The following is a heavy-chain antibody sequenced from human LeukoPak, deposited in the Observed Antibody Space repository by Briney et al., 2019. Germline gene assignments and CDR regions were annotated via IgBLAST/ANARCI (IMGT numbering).Heavy chain of an antibody. Sequence: PSETLSLTCTVSGGSVSSDGYFWSWIRQPPGKGLEWIGYIYYSGSTDYNPSLKSRVTISVDTSKNQSSLKLSSVTAADTAVYYCARVNIAPAGTAVSWGQGTLVTVSS. CDR3: ARVNIAPAGTAVS. CDR2: IYYSGST. CDR1: GGSVSSDGYF. V-gene: IGHV4-61*08. D-gene: IGHD6-13*01. J-gene: IGHJ5*02.